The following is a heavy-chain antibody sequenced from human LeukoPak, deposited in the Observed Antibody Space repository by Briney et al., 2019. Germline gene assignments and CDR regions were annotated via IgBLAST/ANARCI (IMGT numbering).Heavy chain of an antibody. CDR1: GYTFTVYY. CDR2: SNPNNGGT. D-gene: IGHD2-15*01. Sequence: ASVKVSCKASGYTFTVYYMHWVRQAPGQGLEWMGWSNPNNGGTNYAQKFQGRVTMTRDTSISTAYMELSRLRSDDTAVYYCARGPYCTGGSCFSKVHDYWGQGTLVTVSS. V-gene: IGHV1-2*02. J-gene: IGHJ4*02. CDR3: ARGPYCTGGSCFSKVHDY.